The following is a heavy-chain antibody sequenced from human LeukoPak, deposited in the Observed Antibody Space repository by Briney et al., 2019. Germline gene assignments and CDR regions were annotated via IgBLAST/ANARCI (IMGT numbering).Heavy chain of an antibody. CDR1: GGSISSGGYY. J-gene: IGHJ4*02. CDR2: IYYSGST. V-gene: IGHV4-31*03. D-gene: IGHD3-10*01. CDR3: ARAPPFRVMVRGVHVYFDY. Sequence: SQTLFLTCTVSGGSISSGGYYWSWIRQHPGKGLEWIGYIYYSGSTYYNPSLKSRVTISVDTSKNQFSLKLSSVTAADTAVYYCARAPPFRVMVRGVHVYFDYWGQGTLVTVSS.